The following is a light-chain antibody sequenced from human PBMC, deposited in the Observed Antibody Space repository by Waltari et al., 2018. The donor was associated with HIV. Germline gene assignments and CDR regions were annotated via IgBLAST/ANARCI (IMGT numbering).Light chain of an antibody. CDR3: CSYAGSSTYV. Sequence: QSALTQPASVSGSPGQSITISCTGTSSDVGSYNLVSWYQQHPGKAPKLMIYEVSKRPSWVSKRFSGAKSGNTASLTIAGLQAEDEADYYCCSYAGSSTYVFGTGTKVTVL. CDR1: SSDVGSYNL. CDR2: EVS. J-gene: IGLJ1*01. V-gene: IGLV2-23*02.